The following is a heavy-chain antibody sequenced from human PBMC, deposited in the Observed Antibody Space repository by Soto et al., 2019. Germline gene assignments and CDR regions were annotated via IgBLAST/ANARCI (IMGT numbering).Heavy chain of an antibody. D-gene: IGHD3-10*01. CDR3: ARERGSGSYYTPWFDP. Sequence: QVQLVQSGAEVKKPGASVKVSCKASGYTFTSYDINWVRQATGQGLEWMGWMNPNSGNTGYAQKFQRRVTMTRNTSISTAYMELSSLRSEDTAVYYCARERGSGSYYTPWFDPWGQGTLVTVSS. CDR1: GYTFTSYD. J-gene: IGHJ5*02. V-gene: IGHV1-8*01. CDR2: MNPNSGNT.